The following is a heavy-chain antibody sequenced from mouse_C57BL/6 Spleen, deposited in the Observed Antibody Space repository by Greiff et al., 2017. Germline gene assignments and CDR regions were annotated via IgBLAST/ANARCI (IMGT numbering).Heavy chain of an antibody. CDR2: INPGSGGT. CDR1: GYAFTNYL. Sequence: VQLKESGAELVRPGTSVKVSCKASGYAFTNYLIEWVKQRPGQGLEWIGVINPGSGGTNYNEKFKGKATLTADKSSSTAYMQLSSLTSEDSAVYFCARSWDVGGYFDVWGTGTTVTVSS. D-gene: IGHD4-1*01. CDR3: ARSWDVGGYFDV. V-gene: IGHV1-54*01. J-gene: IGHJ1*03.